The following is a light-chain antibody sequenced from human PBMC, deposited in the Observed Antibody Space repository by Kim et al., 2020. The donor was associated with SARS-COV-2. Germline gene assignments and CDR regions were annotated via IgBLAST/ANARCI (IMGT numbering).Light chain of an antibody. CDR1: SSNLGRFL. V-gene: IGLV1-44*01. CDR2: SAY. J-gene: IGLJ1*01. Sequence: QSITISCSASSSNLGRFLVNWYQHLPGAAPRLLINSAYQRPSGVPDRFSGSKSGASASLAISGLRSEDEGDYYCAAWDDGLNGFVFGTGTKVTVL. CDR3: AAWDDGLNGFV.